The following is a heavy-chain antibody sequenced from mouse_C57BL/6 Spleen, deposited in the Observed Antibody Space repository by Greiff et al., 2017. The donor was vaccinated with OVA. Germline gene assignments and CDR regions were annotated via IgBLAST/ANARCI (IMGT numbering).Heavy chain of an antibody. D-gene: IGHD2-4*01. Sequence: VQLKQPGAELVKPGASVKLSCKASGYTFTSYWMHWVKQRPEQGLEWIGRIDPENGDTEYAPKFQGKATMTADTSSNTAYLQLSSLTSEDTAGYYCTTGDRLRRNFWGQGTTLTVSS. J-gene: IGHJ2*01. CDR2: IDPENGDT. CDR3: TTGDRLRRNF. CDR1: GYTFTSYW. V-gene: IGHV14-1*01.